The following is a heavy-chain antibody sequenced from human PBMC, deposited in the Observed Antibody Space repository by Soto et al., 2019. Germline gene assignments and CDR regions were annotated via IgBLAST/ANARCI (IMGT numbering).Heavy chain of an antibody. J-gene: IGHJ6*02. CDR3: AREAGVAIFGVVSYYGMDV. V-gene: IGHV1-46*01. D-gene: IGHD3-3*02. Sequence: ASVNVSFKASGYTFTNYDIHWVRRAPGQGLEWMGIINPSGSTTYAQKFQGRVTLTRDTSTSTVYMELSRLRSEDAAVYYCAREAGVAIFGVVSYYGMDVWGQGTTVTVSS. CDR1: GYTFTNYD. CDR2: INPSGST.